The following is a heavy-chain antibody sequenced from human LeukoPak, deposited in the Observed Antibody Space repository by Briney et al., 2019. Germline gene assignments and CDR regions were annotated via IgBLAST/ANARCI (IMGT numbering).Heavy chain of an antibody. CDR3: PTGLRAANTN. V-gene: IGHV3-15*01. CDR2: IKSKTDGGTT. CDR1: GFTFSNTW. J-gene: IGHJ4*02. Sequence: PGGSLRLSCAASGFTFSNTWMSWVRQAPGKGLEWVGRIKSKTDGGTTDYAAPVKGRFTISRDASKNTLYLQMNSLKPEDTAVYYCPTGLRAANTNSGLGTLVTVSS. D-gene: IGHD1-26*01.